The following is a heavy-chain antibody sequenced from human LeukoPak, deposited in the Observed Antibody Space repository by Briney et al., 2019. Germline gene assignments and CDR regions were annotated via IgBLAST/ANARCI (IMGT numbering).Heavy chain of an antibody. CDR3: ARGKEMATITLGY. CDR2: IYSGGST. D-gene: IGHD5-24*01. Sequence: AGGSLRLSCAASEFSVGSNYMTWVRQAPGKGLEWVSLIYSGGSTYYADSVKGRFTISRDNSKNTLYLQMNSLRAEDTAVYYCARGKEMATITLGYWGQGTLVTVSS. CDR1: EFSVGSNY. V-gene: IGHV3-66*01. J-gene: IGHJ4*02.